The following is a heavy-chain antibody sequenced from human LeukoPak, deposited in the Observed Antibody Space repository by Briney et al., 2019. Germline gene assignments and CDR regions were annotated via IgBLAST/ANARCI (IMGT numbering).Heavy chain of an antibody. V-gene: IGHV4-38-2*02. CDR2: IYHSGST. Sequence: SETLSLTCTVSGYSISSGYYWGWIRQPPGKGLEWIGSIYHSGSTYYNPSLKSRVTISVDTSKNQFSLKLSSVTAADTAVYYCARGRTGSSYYVDYWGQGTLVTVSS. CDR3: ARGRTGSSYYVDY. J-gene: IGHJ4*02. D-gene: IGHD2-15*01. CDR1: GYSISSGYY.